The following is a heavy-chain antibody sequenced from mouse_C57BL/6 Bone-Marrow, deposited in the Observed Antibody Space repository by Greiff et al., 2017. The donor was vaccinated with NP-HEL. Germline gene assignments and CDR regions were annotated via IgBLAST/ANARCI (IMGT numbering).Heavy chain of an antibody. Sequence: EVQLVESGGGLVQPGGSMKLSCAASGFTFSDAWMDWVRQSPEQGLEWVAEIRNKANNNATSSAVSVKGRFTISRDDSKSSVYLQMNSLRAEDTGSYYCTRRSGYWGQGTTLTVSS. V-gene: IGHV6-6*01. CDR1: GFTFSDAW. D-gene: IGHD3-2*02. CDR2: IRNKANNNAT. J-gene: IGHJ2*01. CDR3: TRRSGY.